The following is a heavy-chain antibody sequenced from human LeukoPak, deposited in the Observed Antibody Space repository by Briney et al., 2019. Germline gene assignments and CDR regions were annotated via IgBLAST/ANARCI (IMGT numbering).Heavy chain of an antibody. V-gene: IGHV4-59*08. J-gene: IGHJ4*02. CDR2: IYYSGST. CDR1: GGSISSYY. Sequence: PSETLSLTCTVSGGSISSYYWSWIPQPPGKGLVWIGYIYYSGSTNYNPSLKSRVTISVDTSKNQFSLKLSSVTAADMAVYYCAIGATDTPYYFDYWGQGTLATVSS. CDR3: AIGATDTPYYFDY. D-gene: IGHD1-1*01.